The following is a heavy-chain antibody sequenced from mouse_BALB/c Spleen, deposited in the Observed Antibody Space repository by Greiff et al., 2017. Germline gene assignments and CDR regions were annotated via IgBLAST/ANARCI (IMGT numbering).Heavy chain of an antibody. J-gene: IGHJ2*01. CDR3: AGDYMDY. CDR2: IDPANGNT. CDR1: GFNIKDTY. V-gene: IGHV14-3*02. Sequence: EVQVVESGAELVKPGASVKLSCTASGFNIKDTYMHWVKQRPEQGLEWIGRIDPANGNTKYDPKFQGKATITADTSSNTAYLQLSSLTSEDTAVYYCAGDYMDYWGQGTTLTVSS.